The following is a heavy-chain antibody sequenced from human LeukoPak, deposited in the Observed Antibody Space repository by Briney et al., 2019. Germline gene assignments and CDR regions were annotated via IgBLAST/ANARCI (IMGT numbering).Heavy chain of an antibody. CDR3: ARVGCSGGSCPGNYYYMDV. CDR2: VNQGGTEK. D-gene: IGHD2-15*01. V-gene: IGHV3-7*01. CDR1: GFTFSSQW. J-gene: IGHJ6*03. Sequence: GGSLRLSCVASGFTFSSQWMSWVRQAPGKGLEWVANVNQGGTEKYYVDSVKGRFTISRDNAKNSLYLQMNSLRAEDTAVYYCARVGCSGGSCPGNYYYMDVWGKGTTVTVSS.